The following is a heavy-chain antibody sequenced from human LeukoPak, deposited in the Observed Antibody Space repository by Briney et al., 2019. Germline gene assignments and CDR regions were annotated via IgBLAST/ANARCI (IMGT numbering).Heavy chain of an antibody. CDR3: ARARYDFWSGYYPQYYFDY. Sequence: SETLSLTCTVSGGSISSYYWSWIRQPPGKGLEWIGYIYYSGCTNYNPSLKSRVTISVDTSKNQFSLKLSSVTAADTAVYYCARARYDFWSGYYPQYYFDYWGQGTLVTVSS. D-gene: IGHD3-3*01. V-gene: IGHV4-59*12. J-gene: IGHJ4*02. CDR1: GGSISSYY. CDR2: IYYSGCT.